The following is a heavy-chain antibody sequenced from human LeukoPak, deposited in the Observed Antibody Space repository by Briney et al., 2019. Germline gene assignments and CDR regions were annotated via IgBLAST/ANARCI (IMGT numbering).Heavy chain of an antibody. Sequence: SETLSLTCTVSGGSISSGGYYWSWIRQPPGKGLEWIGSIYYSGSTYYNPSLKSRGTISVDTSKNQFSLKLSSVTAADTAVYYCASLSYYYGSGSYFWFDPWGQGTLVTVSS. J-gene: IGHJ5*02. CDR1: GGSISSGGYY. CDR3: ASLSYYYGSGSYFWFDP. D-gene: IGHD3-10*01. CDR2: IYYSGST. V-gene: IGHV4-39*01.